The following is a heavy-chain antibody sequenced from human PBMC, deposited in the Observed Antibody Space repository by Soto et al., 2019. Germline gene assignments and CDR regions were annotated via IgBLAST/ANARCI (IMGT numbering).Heavy chain of an antibody. Sequence: PETLSLTCTVSVASFTSYYWSWIRQPPGKGLEWIGYIYYGEKTNYNPSLKNRVTISRDTSKNQVFLRLTSVTAADTAMSYFARRRTEGPNWFDPWGQGTLGTVS. CDR3: ARRRTEGPNWFDP. V-gene: IGHV4-59*01. CDR2: IYYGEKT. J-gene: IGHJ5*02. CDR1: VASFTSYY. D-gene: IGHD1-1*01.